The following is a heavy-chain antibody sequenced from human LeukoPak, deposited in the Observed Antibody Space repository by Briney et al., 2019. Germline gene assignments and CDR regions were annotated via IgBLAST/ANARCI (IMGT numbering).Heavy chain of an antibody. Sequence: GGSLRLSCAASGFTFSSYTMNWVRQAPGKGLEWVASISSGSSYNFYADSVKGRLTISRDNTKNSLFLQMNSLRAEDTAVYYCARVRDLYRDYWGQGTLVTVSS. CDR3: ARVRDLYRDY. CDR2: ISSGSSYN. CDR1: GFTFSSYT. D-gene: IGHD2-2*02. V-gene: IGHV3-21*01. J-gene: IGHJ4*02.